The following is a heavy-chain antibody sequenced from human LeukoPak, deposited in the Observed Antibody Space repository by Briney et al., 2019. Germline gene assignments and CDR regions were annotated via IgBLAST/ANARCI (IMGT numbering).Heavy chain of an antibody. CDR1: GYSFTDYY. D-gene: IGHD3-22*01. J-gene: IGHJ5*02. CDR3: ARDSGNYYRSGSKFDP. Sequence: ASVKVSCKASGYSFTDYYIHWVRQAPGEGLEWMGWINPKSGGTNYAQKFQGGVPMTRDTSISTAYMQLSWLRSNDTAVYYCARDSGNYYRSGSKFDPWGQGTLVTVSS. V-gene: IGHV1-2*02. CDR2: INPKSGGT.